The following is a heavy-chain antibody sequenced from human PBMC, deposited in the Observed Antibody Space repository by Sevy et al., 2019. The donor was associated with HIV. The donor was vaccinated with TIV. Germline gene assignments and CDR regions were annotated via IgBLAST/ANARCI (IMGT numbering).Heavy chain of an antibody. CDR2: LHSGGKI. J-gene: IGHJ6*02. CDR1: GFSVSSNY. V-gene: IGHV3-53*01. CDR3: AREDIVLGEDNYYGIDV. D-gene: IGHD2-15*01. Sequence: GGSLRLACAASGFSVSSNYMSWVRRAPGKGPEWVSVLHSGGKISYADSVQGRFTISRDNSKNTLYLQMNSLRAEDTAVYYCAREDIVLGEDNYYGIDVWVQGTTVTVSS.